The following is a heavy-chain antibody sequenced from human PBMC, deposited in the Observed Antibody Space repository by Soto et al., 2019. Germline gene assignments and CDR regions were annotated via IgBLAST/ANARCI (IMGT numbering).Heavy chain of an antibody. Sequence: EVHLVESGGGLVQPGGSLRVSCAASGLTVSNSYMSWVRQAPGKGLEWVSVIYNDGRTYYADSVKGRFTFSRDNSKNTLYLQMNSLRAEDTAVYYCARGLGRSCSHGDWCQGTLVIVSS. D-gene: IGHD6-13*01. J-gene: IGHJ4*02. CDR1: GLTVSNSY. CDR3: ARGLGRSCSHGD. V-gene: IGHV3-66*01. CDR2: IYNDGRT.